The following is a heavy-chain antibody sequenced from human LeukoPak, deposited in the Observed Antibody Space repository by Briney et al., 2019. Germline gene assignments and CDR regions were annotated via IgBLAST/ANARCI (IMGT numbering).Heavy chain of an antibody. J-gene: IGHJ2*01. CDR2: IYYSGST. V-gene: IGHV4-39*01. CDR3: AGTPIAAAGTKWYFDL. CDR1: GGSVSSSSYF. D-gene: IGHD6-13*01. Sequence: SETLSLTCTVSGGSVSSSSYFWGWIRQPPGKGLEWIGSIYYSGSTYYNPPLKSRVTISVDTSKNQFSLKLSSVTAADTAVYYCAGTPIAAAGTKWYFDLWSRGTLVTVSS.